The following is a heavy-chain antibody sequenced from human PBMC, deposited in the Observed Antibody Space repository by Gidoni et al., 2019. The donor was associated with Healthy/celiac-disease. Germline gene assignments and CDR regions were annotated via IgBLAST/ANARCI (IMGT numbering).Heavy chain of an antibody. V-gene: IGHV3-33*01. CDR2: IWYDGSNK. CDR1: GFTFSSYG. Sequence: QVQLVESGGGVVQPGRSLRLSCAASGFTFSSYGMHWVRQAPGKGLEWVAVIWYDGSNKYYADSVKGRFTISRDNSKNTLYLQMNSLRAEDTAVYYCARSEAAAGPDPSDYWGQGTLVTVSS. D-gene: IGHD6-13*01. CDR3: ARSEAAAGPDPSDY. J-gene: IGHJ4*02.